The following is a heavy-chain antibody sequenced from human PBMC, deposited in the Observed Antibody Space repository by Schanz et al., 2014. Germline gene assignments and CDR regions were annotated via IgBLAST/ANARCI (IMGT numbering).Heavy chain of an antibody. CDR1: GLIFSTYT. CDR3: ATEGARETRHPINDYDAMDN. J-gene: IGHJ6*02. Sequence: EVQLVESGGGLVRPGGSLRLSCTTSGLIFSTYTLNWVRQAPGKGLEWISYISFRGNTIYYADSVKGRFTISRDNAKNSVFRQMNRLRAEDTAIYYSATEGARETRHPINDYDAMDNWGQGTKVTVAS. CDR2: ISFRGNTI. V-gene: IGHV3-48*01. D-gene: IGHD6-6*01.